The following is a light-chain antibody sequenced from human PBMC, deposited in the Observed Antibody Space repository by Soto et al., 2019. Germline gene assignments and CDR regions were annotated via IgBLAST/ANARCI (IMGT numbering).Light chain of an antibody. CDR1: SSDVGGYYH. CDR3: SSHTASTTRI. Sequence: QSVLTQPASVSGSPGQSITISCTGTSSDVGGYYHVSWYQHHPGKAPKRIIYEVTKRPSGVSNRFSGSKSGDTASLTISGLQAEDEADYYCSSHTASTTRIFGTGTKLTVL. V-gene: IGLV2-14*01. J-gene: IGLJ1*01. CDR2: EVT.